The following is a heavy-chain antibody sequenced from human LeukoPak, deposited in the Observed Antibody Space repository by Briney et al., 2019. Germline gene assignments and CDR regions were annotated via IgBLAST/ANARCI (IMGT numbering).Heavy chain of an antibody. Sequence: PGGSLRLSCAASGFTFSGSAMHWVRQASGKGLEWVGRIRSKANSYATAYAASVKGRFTISRDDSKNTAYLQMNSLKTEDTAAYYCTRHEGDSSGYYFYYYYMDVWGKGTTVTVSS. CDR3: TRHEGDSSGYYFYYYYMDV. J-gene: IGHJ6*03. CDR1: GFTFSGSA. V-gene: IGHV3-73*01. CDR2: IRSKANSYAT. D-gene: IGHD3-22*01.